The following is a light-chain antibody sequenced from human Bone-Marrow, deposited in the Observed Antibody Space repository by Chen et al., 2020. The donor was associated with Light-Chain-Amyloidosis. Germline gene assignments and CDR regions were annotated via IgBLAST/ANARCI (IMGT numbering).Light chain of an antibody. V-gene: IGKV2-30*02. CDR3: MQGSRWPPA. Sequence: VVMTQSPLSLPVTLGQPASISCKSSQSLVHSDGNTYLNWFQQTPGQSPRRLNIKVSSRDSGGPYRHSGNGSGTDLTLKTSRVEAEEVGFYYCMQGSRWPPAFGQGTKVGI. CDR2: KVS. CDR1: QSLVHSDGNTY. J-gene: IGKJ1*01.